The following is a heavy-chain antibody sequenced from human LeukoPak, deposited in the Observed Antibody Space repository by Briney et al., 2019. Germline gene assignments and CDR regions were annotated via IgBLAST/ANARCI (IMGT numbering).Heavy chain of an antibody. J-gene: IGHJ5*02. CDR2: VSYDGSSE. V-gene: IGHV3-30*04. Sequence: GRSLRLSCAASGFPFRRHAMHWVRQAPGRGLEWVASVSYDGSSEKYEDSVKGRFTISRDNSQSTLYVQMNTLRVEDTALYYCARALSNHGSRKDNWFDPWGQGTLVTVSS. CDR3: ARALSNHGSRKDNWFDP. CDR1: GFPFRRHA. D-gene: IGHD3-10*01.